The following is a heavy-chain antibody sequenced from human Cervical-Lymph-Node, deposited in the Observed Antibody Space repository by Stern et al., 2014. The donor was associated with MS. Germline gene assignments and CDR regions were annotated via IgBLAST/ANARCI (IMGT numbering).Heavy chain of an antibody. Sequence: VQLVESGGGLVQPGGSLRLSCAASGFTFSSYDMHCVRQATGKGLEWVSAIGTAGDTYYPGSVKGRFTISRENAKNSLYLQMNSLRAGDTAVYYCARGYSGYDYPVFFDYWGQGTLVTVSS. D-gene: IGHD5-12*01. V-gene: IGHV3-13*01. CDR2: IGTAGDT. J-gene: IGHJ4*02. CDR3: ARGYSGYDYPVFFDY. CDR1: GFTFSSYD.